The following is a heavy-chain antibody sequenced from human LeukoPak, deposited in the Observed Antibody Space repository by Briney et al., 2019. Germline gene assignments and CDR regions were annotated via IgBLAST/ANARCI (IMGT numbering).Heavy chain of an antibody. J-gene: IGHJ4*02. CDR2: SYYSGST. D-gene: IGHD6-19*01. CDR1: GGSFSGYY. Sequence: KPSETLSLTCAVFGGSFSGYYWSWIRPPPGRGLEWIGYSYYSGSTNCNPSLKGRVTISVDSSKNQFSLKLSSLTAADTAVYYCARVGSGSFDYWGQGTLVTVSS. V-gene: IGHV4-59*01. CDR3: ARVGSGSFDY.